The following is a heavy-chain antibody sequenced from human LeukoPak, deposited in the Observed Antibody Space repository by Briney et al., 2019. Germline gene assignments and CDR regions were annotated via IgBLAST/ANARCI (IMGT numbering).Heavy chain of an antibody. J-gene: IGHJ3*02. CDR3: ARGLDSSGVAFDI. Sequence: ASVKVSCKASGGTFSSYAISWVRQAPGQGLEWMGRIIPILGIANYAQKFQGRVTITADKSTSTAYMELSSLRSEDTAVYYCARGLDSSGVAFDIWGQGTMVTVS. D-gene: IGHD3-22*01. CDR1: GGTFSSYA. CDR2: IIPILGIA. V-gene: IGHV1-69*04.